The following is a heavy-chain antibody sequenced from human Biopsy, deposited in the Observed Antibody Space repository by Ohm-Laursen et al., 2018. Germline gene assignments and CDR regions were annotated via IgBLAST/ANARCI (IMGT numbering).Heavy chain of an antibody. CDR3: ALQSVAQMKNFDY. V-gene: IGHV1-2*02. D-gene: IGHD6-19*01. J-gene: IGHJ4*02. CDR2: ISPKSGDT. CDR1: GGTFINYA. Sequence: ASVKVSCKPSGGTFINYAISWVRQAPGQGLGWMGWISPKSGDTNYAHKFQGNITMTRDTSMSTAYMEMSRLRCDDTAVYYCALQSVAQMKNFDYWGQGTLVTVSS.